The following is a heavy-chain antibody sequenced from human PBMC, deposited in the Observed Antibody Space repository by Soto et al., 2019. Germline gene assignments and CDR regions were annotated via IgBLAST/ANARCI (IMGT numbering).Heavy chain of an antibody. D-gene: IGHD2-21*01. CDR2: IYPGDSDT. CDR3: ARRFYCGGDCYSFDY. V-gene: IGHV5-51*01. CDR1: GYIFTNYW. J-gene: IGHJ4*02. Sequence: PGESLKISCKGSGYIFTNYWIGWVRQMPGKGPEWMGIIYPGDSDTRYSPSFQGQVSFSADKSIGTAYLQWGSLKASDTAMYYCARRFYCGGDCYSFDYWGQGTLVTV.